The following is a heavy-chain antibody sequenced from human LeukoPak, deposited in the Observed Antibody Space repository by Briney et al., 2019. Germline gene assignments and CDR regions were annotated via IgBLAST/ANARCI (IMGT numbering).Heavy chain of an antibody. Sequence: GASVKVSCKASGYTFTGYYMHWVRQAPGQGLEWMGWINPNSGGTNYAQKFQGRVTMTEDTSTDTAYMELSSLRSEDTAVYYCATEDARVPAFDIWGQGTMVTVSS. CDR3: ATEDARVPAFDI. J-gene: IGHJ3*02. V-gene: IGHV1-2*02. CDR2: INPNSGGT. CDR1: GYTFTGYY.